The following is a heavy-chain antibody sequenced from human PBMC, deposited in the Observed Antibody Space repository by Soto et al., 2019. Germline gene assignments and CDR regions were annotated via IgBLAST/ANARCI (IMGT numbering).Heavy chain of an antibody. CDR2: ISAYNGNT. Sequence: QVQLVQSGAEVKKPGASVKVSCKASGYTFTSYGITWVRQAPGQGLEWMGRISAYNGNTNYAQKLQGRVTMTPDTSTSTAYMELRSLRSDDTAVYYCARRLRKYSSGWYTEMDYWGQGTLVTVSS. V-gene: IGHV1-18*01. J-gene: IGHJ4*02. CDR1: GYTFTSYG. CDR3: ARRLRKYSSGWYTEMDY. D-gene: IGHD6-19*01.